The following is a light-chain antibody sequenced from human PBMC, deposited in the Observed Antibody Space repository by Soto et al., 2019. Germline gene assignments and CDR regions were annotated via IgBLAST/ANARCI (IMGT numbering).Light chain of an antibody. J-gene: IGKJ1*01. CDR1: QSLSSN. CDR3: QQYNNWPPWT. CDR2: GAS. Sequence: EIVMTQSPGTLSVSPGERATLSCRASQSLSSNFAWYQQKPGQAPRLLIYGASTRATGITARFSGSGSGTEFTLTISSLQSVDFAVYYCQQYNNWPPWTFGQGTRVEI. V-gene: IGKV3-15*01.